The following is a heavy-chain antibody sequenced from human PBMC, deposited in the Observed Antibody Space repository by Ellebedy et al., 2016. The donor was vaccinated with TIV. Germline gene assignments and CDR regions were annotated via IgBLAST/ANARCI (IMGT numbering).Heavy chain of an antibody. V-gene: IGHV3-23*01. Sequence: GESLKISCVASGFTFTSYAMAWVRQAPGKGLEWVSTITGSGHTTFYVESVRGRFTMSRDNSKNTLYLQMNDLRAEDTAVYYCADDGRGLTVTDTRRLGYWGQGTLVTVSS. CDR2: ITGSGHTT. CDR1: GFTFTSYA. J-gene: IGHJ4*02. D-gene: IGHD4-17*01. CDR3: ADDGRGLTVTDTRRLGY.